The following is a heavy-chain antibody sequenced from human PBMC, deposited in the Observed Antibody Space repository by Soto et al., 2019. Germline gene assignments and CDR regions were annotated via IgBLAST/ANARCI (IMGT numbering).Heavy chain of an antibody. CDR3: ARDYGSASGFDY. CDR1: GGSISSYNW. D-gene: IGHD3-10*01. Sequence: PSETLYLTCAVSGGSISSYNWWSWVRQPPGKGLEWIGEIYHSGSTYYNPSLKSRVTISVDRSKNQFSLKLSSVTAADTAVYYCARDYGSASGFDYWGQGTLVTVSS. CDR2: IYHSGST. J-gene: IGHJ4*02. V-gene: IGHV4-4*02.